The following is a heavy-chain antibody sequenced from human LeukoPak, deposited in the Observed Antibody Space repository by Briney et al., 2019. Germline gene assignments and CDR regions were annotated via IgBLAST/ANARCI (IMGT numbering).Heavy chain of an antibody. CDR1: GFTFTDAW. V-gene: IGHV3-15*01. CDR2: IKSKGSGGTT. D-gene: IGHD6-19*01. CDR3: TWDTSGWYEFSS. J-gene: IGHJ4*02. Sequence: GGSLRLSCAASGFTFTDAWMGWVRQAPGKGLEWVGRIKSKGSGGTTDYAAPVKGRFAISRDDSRHTLYLQMNSLKSEDTAVYYCTWDTSGWYEFSSWGQGTLVTVSS.